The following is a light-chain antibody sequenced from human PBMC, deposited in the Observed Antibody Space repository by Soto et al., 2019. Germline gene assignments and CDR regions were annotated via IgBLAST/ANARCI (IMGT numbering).Light chain of an antibody. V-gene: IGKV3-20*01. CDR2: GAS. CDR3: QQYAASPYT. Sequence: EIVLTQSPVTVSLSPGERATVSCRAGQKVSNNYLAWYQQKPGQAPRLLIYGASTRATGIPDRFSGSGSGTDFTLTISRLEPEDFAVYYCQQYAASPYTFGQGTKVDIK. CDR1: QKVSNNY. J-gene: IGKJ2*01.